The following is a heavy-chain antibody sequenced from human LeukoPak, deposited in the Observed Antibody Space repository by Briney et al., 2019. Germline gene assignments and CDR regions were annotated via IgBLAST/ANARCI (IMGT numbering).Heavy chain of an antibody. J-gene: IGHJ4*02. D-gene: IGHD2-15*01. CDR3: ARDCSGGSCYFAFDY. Sequence: GGSLRLSCAASGFTFSSYSMNWVRQAPGKGLEWVSSISSSSTYIYYADSVKGRFTISRDNAKNSLYLQMNSLRAEDTAVYYCARDCSGGSCYFAFDYWGQGTLATVSS. CDR2: ISSSSTYI. V-gene: IGHV3-21*01. CDR1: GFTFSSYS.